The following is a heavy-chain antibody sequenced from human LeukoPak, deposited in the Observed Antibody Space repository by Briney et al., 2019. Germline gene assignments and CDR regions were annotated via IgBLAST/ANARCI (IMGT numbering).Heavy chain of an antibody. J-gene: IGHJ3*02. D-gene: IGHD3-16*01. Sequence: GGSLRLSCAASGFTFSSYAMSWVRQAPGKGLEWVSAISGSGGSTYYADSVKGRFTISRDNSKNTLYLQMNSLRAEDTAVYYCAMYYDYVWGSSYAFDIWGQGTMVTVSS. CDR1: GFTFSSYA. CDR2: ISGSGGST. V-gene: IGHV3-23*01. CDR3: AMYYDYVWGSSYAFDI.